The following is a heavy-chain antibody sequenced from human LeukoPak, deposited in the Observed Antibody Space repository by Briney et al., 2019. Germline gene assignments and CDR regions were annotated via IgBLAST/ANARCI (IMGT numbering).Heavy chain of an antibody. Sequence: GGSLRLSCAAPGFTVSSNYMSWVRQAPGKGLEWVSVIYSGGSTYYADSVKGRFTISRDNSKNTLYLQMNSLRAEDTAVYYCAKPVFEYSRHNWFDPWGQGTLVTVSS. J-gene: IGHJ5*02. CDR1: GFTVSSNY. CDR2: IYSGGST. D-gene: IGHD6-6*01. V-gene: IGHV3-66*02. CDR3: AKPVFEYSRHNWFDP.